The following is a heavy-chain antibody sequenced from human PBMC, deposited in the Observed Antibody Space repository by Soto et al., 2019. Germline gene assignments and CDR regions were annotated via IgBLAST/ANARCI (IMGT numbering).Heavy chain of an antibody. CDR1: GFTFDDYA. CDR3: ANLPLYGSGFDC. CDR2: ISWNGASI. V-gene: IGHV3-9*01. Sequence: EVHLVESGGGLVQPGRSLRLSCAASGFTFDDYAINWVRQAPGRGLEWVAGISWNGASIGYADSVKGRFTISRDNAKNSLHLQMNSLRSEDTALYYCANLPLYGSGFDCWGQGTLVTVSS. J-gene: IGHJ4*02. D-gene: IGHD3-10*01.